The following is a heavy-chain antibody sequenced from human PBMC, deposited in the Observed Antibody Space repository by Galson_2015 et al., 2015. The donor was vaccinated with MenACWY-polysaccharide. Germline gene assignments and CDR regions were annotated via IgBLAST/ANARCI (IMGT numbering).Heavy chain of an antibody. J-gene: IGHJ4*02. CDR2: ISHDGNNK. CDR3: ASGSTSGATANSLDY. CDR1: GFTSTNYN. V-gene: IGHV3-30*03. Sequence: SLRLSCAASGFTSTNYNMQWVRQAPGKGLEWVASISHDGNNKYYADSVKGRFTISRDNSKNTLFLQMDSLRAEDTAVYYCASGSTSGATANSLDYWGRGTQVTVSS. D-gene: IGHD1-26*01.